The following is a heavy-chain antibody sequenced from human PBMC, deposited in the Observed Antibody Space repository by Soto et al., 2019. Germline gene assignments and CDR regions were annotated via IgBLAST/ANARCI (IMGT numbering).Heavy chain of an antibody. Sequence: KASETLSLTCTVSGGSISSYYWSWIRQPPGKGLEWIGYIYYSGSTNYNPSLKSRVTISVDTSKNQFSLKLSSVTAADTAVYYCARDSSSSWYGPTGYYGTDVWGQGTTVTVSS. CDR1: GGSISSYY. CDR3: ARDSSSSWYGPTGYYGTDV. D-gene: IGHD6-13*01. V-gene: IGHV4-59*01. CDR2: IYYSGST. J-gene: IGHJ6*02.